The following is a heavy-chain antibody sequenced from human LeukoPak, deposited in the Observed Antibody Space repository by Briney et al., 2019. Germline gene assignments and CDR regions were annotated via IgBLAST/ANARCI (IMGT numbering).Heavy chain of an antibody. CDR3: ARVISNVPHYYYYYMDV. V-gene: IGHV4-39*07. Sequence: SETLSLTCTVSGGSISGSSYYWAWIRQPPGKGLEWIGSIHYSGSTYYNPSLQSRVTISIDTSKNQFSLKLRFVTAADTAVYFCARVISNVPHYYYYYMDVWGKGTTVTVSS. CDR2: IHYSGST. CDR1: GGSISGSSYY. D-gene: IGHD4-11*01. J-gene: IGHJ6*03.